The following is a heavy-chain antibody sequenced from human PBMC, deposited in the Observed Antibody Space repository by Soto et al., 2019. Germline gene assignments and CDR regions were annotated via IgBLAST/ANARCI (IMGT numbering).Heavy chain of an antibody. Sequence: EVQLLESGGGLVQPGGYLRLSCAASGFTFSSYAMSWVRQAPGKGLEWVSTISNNGGTTYDADSVKGRFTISRDKSKNTLYLQMNSLRAEDTAVYYGLMGYFFDYWGQGTLVTVSP. CDR1: GFTFSSYA. CDR3: LMGYFFDY. V-gene: IGHV3-23*01. CDR2: ISNNGGTT. D-gene: IGHD3-16*01. J-gene: IGHJ4*02.